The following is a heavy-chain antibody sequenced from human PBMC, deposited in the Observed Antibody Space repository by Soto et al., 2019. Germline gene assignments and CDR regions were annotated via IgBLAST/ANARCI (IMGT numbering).Heavy chain of an antibody. Sequence: QVQLVQSGAEVKKPGSSVKVSCKDSGGTFSTYSMFWVRQAPGQGLEWMGRIIPMLGIRNYAQRFQDRVTITADKSTATAHMELSSLSSEDTALFYCTIGSWSGEVFDIGGRGKMVTVSS. V-gene: IGHV1-69*02. CDR3: TIGSWSGEVFDI. D-gene: IGHD2-21*01. J-gene: IGHJ3*02. CDR1: GGTFSTYS. CDR2: IIPMLGIR.